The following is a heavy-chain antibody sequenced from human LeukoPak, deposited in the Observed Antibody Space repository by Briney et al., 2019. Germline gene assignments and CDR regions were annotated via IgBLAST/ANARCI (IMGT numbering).Heavy chain of an antibody. V-gene: IGHV3-49*04. D-gene: IGHD6-19*01. CDR2: IRNKANGGTA. CDR3: SRAYSTGWLGINDY. Sequence: PGRSLRLSCTASGFTFSDYAMSWVRQAPGKGLEWAGFIRNKANGGTADYAASVKGRFTISRDDSKTIAYLQMNSLKTEDTAVYYCSRAYSTGWLGINDYWGQGALVTVSS. J-gene: IGHJ4*02. CDR1: GFTFSDYA.